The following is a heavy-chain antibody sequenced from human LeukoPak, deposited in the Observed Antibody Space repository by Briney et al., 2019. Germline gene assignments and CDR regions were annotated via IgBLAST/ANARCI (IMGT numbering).Heavy chain of an antibody. D-gene: IGHD6-13*01. Sequence: PGGSLRLSCEASGFTFSSHAMSWVRQAPGKGLEWISTIKSSGGMMYYADSVKGRFAISRDNSKNTLFPQMNSLTAGDTAVYYCSKGRRSSSWPHNWLDPWGQGTLVIVSS. CDR1: GFTFSSHA. CDR2: IKSSGGMM. V-gene: IGHV3-23*01. J-gene: IGHJ5*02. CDR3: SKGRRSSSWPHNWLDP.